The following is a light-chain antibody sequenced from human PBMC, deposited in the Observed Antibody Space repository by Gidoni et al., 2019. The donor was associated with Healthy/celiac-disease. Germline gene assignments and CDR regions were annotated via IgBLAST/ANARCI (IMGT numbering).Light chain of an antibody. Sequence: DIQMTQSPSSLSASVGDRVTITCRARQSISSYLNCYQQKPGKAPKLLIYAASSLQSGVPSRFSGSGSGTDFTLTISSLQPEDFATYYCQQSYSTPLTAGGGTKVEIK. CDR2: AAS. CDR3: QQSYSTPLT. J-gene: IGKJ4*02. CDR1: QSISSY. V-gene: IGKV1-39*01.